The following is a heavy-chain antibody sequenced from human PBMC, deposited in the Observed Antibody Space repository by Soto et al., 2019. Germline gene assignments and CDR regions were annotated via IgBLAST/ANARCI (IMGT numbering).Heavy chain of an antibody. D-gene: IGHD3-10*01. CDR1: GFSLRSYA. Sequence: GGSLRLSCAASGFSLRSYAVTWVRQVPGKGLEWVSVISGTAESIYYVDSVKGRFTISRDNSRNTVYLKMNLLRAEDTALYYCAKLPIIRGNALDLWGQGTMVTVSS. V-gene: IGHV3-23*01. CDR3: AKLPIIRGNALDL. J-gene: IGHJ3*01. CDR2: ISGTAESI.